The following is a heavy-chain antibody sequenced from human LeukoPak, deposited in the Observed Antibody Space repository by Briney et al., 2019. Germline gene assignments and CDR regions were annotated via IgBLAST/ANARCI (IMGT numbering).Heavy chain of an antibody. Sequence: PGGSLRLSCEASGFTFCSHAMYWVRHAPGKGLEWVAGIFGSGGSPHYADPVKGRFTISRDSSRNTVYLQINSLRAEDTAVYYWGKPTVGYSSGQKPAWPVDYWGQGTLVTVSS. CDR3: GKPTVGYSSGQKPAWPVDY. CDR1: GFTFCSHA. D-gene: IGHD5-18*01. V-gene: IGHV3-23*01. CDR2: IFGSGGSP. J-gene: IGHJ4*02.